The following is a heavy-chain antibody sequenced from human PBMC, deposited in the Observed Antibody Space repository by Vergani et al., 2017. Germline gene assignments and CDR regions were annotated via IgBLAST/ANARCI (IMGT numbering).Heavy chain of an antibody. CDR3: ARDSPVPAALNYYYYGMDV. Sequence: EVQLLESGGGLVQPGGSLRLSCAASGFTFSSYAMSWVRQAPGKGLEWVSAISGSGGSTYYADSVKGRFTISRDNSKNTLYLQMNSLRAEDTAVYYCARDSPVPAALNYYYYGMDVWGQGTTVTVSS. J-gene: IGHJ6*02. CDR2: ISGSGGST. CDR1: GFTFSSYA. D-gene: IGHD2-2*01. V-gene: IGHV3-23*01.